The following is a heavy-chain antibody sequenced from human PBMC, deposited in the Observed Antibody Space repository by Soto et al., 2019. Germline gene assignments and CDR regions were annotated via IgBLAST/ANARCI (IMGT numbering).Heavy chain of an antibody. V-gene: IGHV3-23*01. Sequence: GGSLRLSCAASGFTFGTTDMSWVRQAPGKGLDWVSAIXGXGXXXYXXXSVKGRFTISRDNSKNTLYLQMNSLRAEDTAVYYCAKERSGSYFGYWGQGTLVTVSS. CDR2: IXGXGXXX. CDR3: AKERSGSYFGY. CDR1: GFTFGTTD. J-gene: IGHJ4*02. D-gene: IGHD1-26*01.